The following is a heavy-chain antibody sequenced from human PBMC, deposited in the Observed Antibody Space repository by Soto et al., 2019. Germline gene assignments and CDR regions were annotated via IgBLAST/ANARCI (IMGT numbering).Heavy chain of an antibody. D-gene: IGHD1-7*01. J-gene: IGHJ6*02. CDR2: ISGSGGST. CDR3: VTGTGDYYYGMDV. Sequence: EVQLLESGGGLVQPGGSLRLSCAASGFTFSSYAMSWVRQAPGKGLEWVSAISGSGGSTYYADSVKGRFTISRDNYKNTLYLQMNSLRAEDTAVYYCVTGTGDYYYGMDVWGQGTTVTVSS. CDR1: GFTFSSYA. V-gene: IGHV3-23*01.